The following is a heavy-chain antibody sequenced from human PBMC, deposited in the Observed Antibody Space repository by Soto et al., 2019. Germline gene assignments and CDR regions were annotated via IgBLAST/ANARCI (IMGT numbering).Heavy chain of an antibody. CDR1: GFTFGDYA. V-gene: IGHV3-49*03. D-gene: IGHD2-2*01. CDR2: IRSKAYGGTT. Sequence: GGSLRLSCTASGFTFGDYAMSWFRQAPGKGLEWVGFIRSKAYGGTTEYAASVKGRFTISRDDSKSIAYLQMNSLKTEDTAVYYCTRDYCSSTSCYAIFLPTFHYWGQGTLVTVSS. J-gene: IGHJ4*02. CDR3: TRDYCSSTSCYAIFLPTFHY.